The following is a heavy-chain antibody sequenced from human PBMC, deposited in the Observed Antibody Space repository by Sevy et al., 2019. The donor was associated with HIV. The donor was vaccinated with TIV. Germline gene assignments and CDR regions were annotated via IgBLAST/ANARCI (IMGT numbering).Heavy chain of an antibody. V-gene: IGHV4-4*07. CDR1: GGSISNNY. D-gene: IGHD2-8*01. CDR2: MYHSGNT. J-gene: IGHJ5*02. CDR3: ARGVNEGNWFDA. Sequence: SETLSLTCTVSGGSISNNYWSWIRQPAGKGVEWIGRMYHSGNTNYNPSLKSRVTMSVDTSKKQFSLKVTSVTAADTAVYYCARGVNEGNWFDAWGQGTLVTVSS.